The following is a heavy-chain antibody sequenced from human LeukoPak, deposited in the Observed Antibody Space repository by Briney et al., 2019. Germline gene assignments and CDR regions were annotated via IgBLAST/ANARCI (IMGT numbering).Heavy chain of an antibody. D-gene: IGHD4-17*01. CDR2: IYYSGST. Sequence: SETLSLTCTVSGGSISSYYWSWIRQPPGKGLEWIGYIYYSGSTNYNPSLKSRVTISVDTSKNQFSLKLSSVTAADTAVYYCASLNRQGDYQYYFDYWGQGTLVTVSS. J-gene: IGHJ4*02. CDR3: ASLNRQGDYQYYFDY. V-gene: IGHV4-59*08. CDR1: GGSISSYY.